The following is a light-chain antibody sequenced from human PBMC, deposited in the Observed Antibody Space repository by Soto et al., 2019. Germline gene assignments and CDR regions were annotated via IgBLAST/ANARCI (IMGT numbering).Light chain of an antibody. CDR3: QQYDNLPPFT. CDR2: GAS. J-gene: IGKJ3*01. V-gene: IGKV1-33*01. Sequence: DIQMTQSPSSLSASVGDRVTITCQASQDIRKYLNWYQQKPGRAPKLLIYGASNFDTGVPSRFSGSGYGTDFTVTISSLQPEDIPTDYCQQYDNLPPFTFGHGTKVAIK. CDR1: QDIRKY.